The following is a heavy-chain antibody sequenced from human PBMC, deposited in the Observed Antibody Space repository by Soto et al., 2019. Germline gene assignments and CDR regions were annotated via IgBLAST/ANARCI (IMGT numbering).Heavy chain of an antibody. CDR1: GFTFSTYG. J-gene: IGHJ4*02. D-gene: IGHD5-12*01. V-gene: IGHV3-30*18. CDR2: ISYDGSYK. CDR3: AKDRADTVGSIGDFDY. Sequence: GSLRLSCSASGFTFSTYGIHWVRQAPGKGLEWVALISYDGSYKYYADSVKGRFTISRDNSKNTLYLQMNSLRAEDTAVYYCAKDRADTVGSIGDFDYWGQGTLVTVSS.